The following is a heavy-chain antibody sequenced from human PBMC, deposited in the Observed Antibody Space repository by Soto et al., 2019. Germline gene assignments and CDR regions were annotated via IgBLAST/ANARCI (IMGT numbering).Heavy chain of an antibody. D-gene: IGHD3-3*01. CDR2: ISESGIGT. V-gene: IGHV3-23*01. CDR1: GFTVNDYA. J-gene: IGHJ4*02. Sequence: EVQLLESGGGLVQPRGSLRLSCAASGFTVNDYAMSWARQAPGKGLEWVSCISESGIGTYYADCVKGRFTISRDNSKNTLYLQLNGLTAEDTAVYFCAKDKYDRDIDLWFSEFWGPGTLVTVSS. CDR3: AKDKYDRDIDLWFSEF.